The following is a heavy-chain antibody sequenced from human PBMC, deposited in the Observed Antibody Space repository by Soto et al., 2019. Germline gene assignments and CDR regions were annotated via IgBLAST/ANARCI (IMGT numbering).Heavy chain of an antibody. CDR2: ISYDGSIK. CDR1: GFTFSSYG. CDR3: ARAWLKAVAGPFDY. Sequence: GGSLRLSCAASGFTFSSYGMHWVRQAPGKGLEWVAVISYDGSIKYYADSVKGRFTISRDNSKNTLYLQMNSLSEDTAVYYCARAWLKAVAGPFDYWGQGTLVTVSS. V-gene: IGHV3-30*19. D-gene: IGHD6-19*01. J-gene: IGHJ4*02.